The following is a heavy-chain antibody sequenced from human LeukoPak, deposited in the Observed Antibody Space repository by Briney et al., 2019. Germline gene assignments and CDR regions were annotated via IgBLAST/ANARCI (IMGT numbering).Heavy chain of an antibody. CDR1: GFTFSSYS. CDR2: ISSSSNTI. D-gene: IGHD2-2*01. J-gene: IGHJ4*02. Sequence: PGGSLRLSCAASGFTFSSYSMNWVRQAPGKGLEWVSYISSSSNTIYYADSAKGRFTISRDNSKNTLYLQMNSLRAEDTAVYYCAKPGNIVVVPAATYYFDYWGQGTLVTVSS. CDR3: AKPGNIVVVPAATYYFDY. V-gene: IGHV3-48*01.